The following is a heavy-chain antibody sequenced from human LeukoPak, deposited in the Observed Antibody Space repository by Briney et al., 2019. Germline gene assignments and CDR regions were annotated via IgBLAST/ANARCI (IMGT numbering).Heavy chain of an antibody. Sequence: GASVKVSCKASGGTFSSYAISWVRQAPGQGLEWMGGIIPIFGTANYAQKFQGRVTITADESTSTAYMELSSLRSEDTAVYYCASPVPGGFGEYAFDIWGQGTMVTVSS. CDR3: ASPVPGGFGEYAFDI. V-gene: IGHV1-69*01. CDR1: GGTFSSYA. J-gene: IGHJ3*02. CDR2: IIPIFGTA. D-gene: IGHD3-10*01.